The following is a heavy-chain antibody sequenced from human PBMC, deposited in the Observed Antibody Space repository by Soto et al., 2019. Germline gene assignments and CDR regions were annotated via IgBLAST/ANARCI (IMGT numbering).Heavy chain of an antibody. CDR2: INHSGST. D-gene: IGHD5-12*01. J-gene: IGHJ4*02. V-gene: IGHV4-34*01. CDR3: ARGGRFSGYDSRIAAAGPFDY. Sequence: SETLSLTCAVYGGSFSGYYWRWIRQPPGKGLEWIGEINHSGSTNYNPSLKSRVTISVDTSKNQFSLKLSSVTAADTAVYYCARGGRFSGYDSRIAAAGPFDYWGQGTLVTVS. CDR1: GGSFSGYY.